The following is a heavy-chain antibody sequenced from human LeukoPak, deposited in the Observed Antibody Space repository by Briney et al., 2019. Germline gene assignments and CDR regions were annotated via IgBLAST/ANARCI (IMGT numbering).Heavy chain of an antibody. D-gene: IGHD4-17*01. J-gene: IGHJ2*01. Sequence: GGSLRLSCAASGFTFSSYWMSWVRQASGKGLEWVGRIRSKANSYATAYAASVKGRFTISRDDSKNTAYLQMNSLKTEDTAVYYCTRPRHDYGDYGSWYFDLWGRGTLVTVSS. CDR2: IRSKANSYAT. CDR3: TRPRHDYGDYGSWYFDL. CDR1: GFTFSSYW. V-gene: IGHV3-73*01.